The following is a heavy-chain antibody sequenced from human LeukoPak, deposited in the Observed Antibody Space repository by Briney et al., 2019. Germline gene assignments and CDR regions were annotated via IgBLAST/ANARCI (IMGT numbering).Heavy chain of an antibody. Sequence: GASVKVSCKTSGYIFTSDAMNWVRQAPGQGLEWMGWINTNTGNPTYAQGFTGRFVFSLDTSVSTAYLQINSLKAEGTAVYYCARRTDGYKLYWGQGTLVTVSS. CDR1: GYIFTSDA. CDR2: INTNTGNP. D-gene: IGHD5-24*01. CDR3: ARRTDGYKLY. J-gene: IGHJ4*02. V-gene: IGHV7-4-1*02.